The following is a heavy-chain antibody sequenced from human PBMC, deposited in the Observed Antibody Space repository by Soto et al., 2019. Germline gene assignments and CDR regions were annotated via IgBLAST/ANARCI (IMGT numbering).Heavy chain of an antibody. V-gene: IGHV3-30-3*01. Sequence: QVQLVESGGGVVQPGRSLRLSCAASGFTFSSYAMHWVRQAPGKGLEGVAVISYDGSNKYYADSVKGRFTISSDSSKNTLYLQMNSLRAEDTAVYYCAIDPDGYNYNFDYWGQGTLVTVSS. CDR2: ISYDGSNK. J-gene: IGHJ4*02. CDR1: GFTFSSYA. D-gene: IGHD5-12*01. CDR3: AIDPDGYNYNFDY.